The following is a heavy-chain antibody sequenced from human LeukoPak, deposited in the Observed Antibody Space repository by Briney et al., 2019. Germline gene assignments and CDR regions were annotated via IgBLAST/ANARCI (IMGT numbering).Heavy chain of an antibody. CDR1: GFTFSSYA. CDR3: ARMGLTYYYYYMDV. Sequence: GGSLRLSCAASGFTFSSYAMSWVRQAPGKGLEWVSAISGSGGSTYYADSVKGRFTISRDNSKNTLYLQMNSLRAEDTAVYYCARMGLTYYYYYMDVWGKGTTVSVSS. J-gene: IGHJ6*03. CDR2: ISGSGGST. V-gene: IGHV3-23*01. D-gene: IGHD1-26*01.